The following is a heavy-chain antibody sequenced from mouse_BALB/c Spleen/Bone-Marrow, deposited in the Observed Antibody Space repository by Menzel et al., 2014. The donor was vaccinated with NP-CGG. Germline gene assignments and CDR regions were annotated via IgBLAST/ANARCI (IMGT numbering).Heavy chain of an antibody. CDR1: GYTFTDYE. Sequence: QVQLQQSGAELVRPGASVTLSCKASGYTFTDYEMHWVKQTPVHGLEWIGAIDPETGGTAYNQKFKGKTTLTADKSSSTAYMELRSLTSEDSAVYYCTRGGKFITAVVVDFDYWGQGTTLPVSS. D-gene: IGHD1-1*01. V-gene: IGHV1-15*01. CDR2: IDPETGGT. J-gene: IGHJ2*01. CDR3: TRGGKFITAVVVDFDY.